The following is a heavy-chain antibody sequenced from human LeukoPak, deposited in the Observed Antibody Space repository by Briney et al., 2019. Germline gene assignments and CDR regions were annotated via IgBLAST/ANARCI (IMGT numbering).Heavy chain of an antibody. J-gene: IGHJ3*02. Sequence: ASVKVSCKASGYTFTDYYMHWVRQAPGQGLEWMGWINPNSGGTNYAQKFQGRVTMTRDTSISTAYMELSRLRSDDTAVYYCAREMGYYDSSGYYSDAFDIWGQGTMVTVSS. V-gene: IGHV1-2*02. CDR1: GYTFTDYY. D-gene: IGHD3-22*01. CDR2: INPNSGGT. CDR3: AREMGYYDSSGYYSDAFDI.